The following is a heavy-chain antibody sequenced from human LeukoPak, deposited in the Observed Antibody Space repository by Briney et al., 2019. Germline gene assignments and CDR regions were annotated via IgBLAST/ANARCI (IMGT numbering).Heavy chain of an antibody. D-gene: IGHD2-8*01. V-gene: IGHV3-30-3*02. CDR1: GFTFSSYA. CDR3: ASRNGSYDY. CDR2: ISYDGSNK. Sequence: GGSLRLSCAASGFTFSSYAMHWVRQAPGKGLEWVAVISYDGSNKYYADSVKGRFTISRDNSKNTLYLQMNSLRAEDTAVYYCASRNGSYDYWGQGTLVTVSS. J-gene: IGHJ4*02.